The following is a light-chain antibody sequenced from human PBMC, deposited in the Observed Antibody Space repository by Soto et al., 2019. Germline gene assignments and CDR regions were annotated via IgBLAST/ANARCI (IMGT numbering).Light chain of an antibody. Sequence: SVLTRPASVSGSPGQSITISCTGTNSDVGTHNLVSWYQQHPGKAPKLIIYEGTKRPSGVSNRFSGSKSGNTASLTISGLQAEDEADYYCCSYALLFGTGTKVTVL. V-gene: IGLV2-23*01. CDR1: NSDVGTHNL. CDR3: CSYALL. J-gene: IGLJ1*01. CDR2: EGT.